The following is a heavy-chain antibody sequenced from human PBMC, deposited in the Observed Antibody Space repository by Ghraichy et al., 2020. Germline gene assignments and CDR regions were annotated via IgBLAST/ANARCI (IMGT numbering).Heavy chain of an antibody. J-gene: IGHJ5*02. CDR1: GFTFSNYA. CDR2: IRGSGGDT. D-gene: IGHD2-21*02. Sequence: LSLTCAASGFTFSNYAMTWVRQTPGKGLAWVSNIRGSGGDTFYADSVKGRFTISRDNSGNTLHLQINSLRAGDTAVYYCAKGAVAVSATYWFDLWGQGILVTVAS. V-gene: IGHV3-23*01. CDR3: AKGAVAVSATYWFDL.